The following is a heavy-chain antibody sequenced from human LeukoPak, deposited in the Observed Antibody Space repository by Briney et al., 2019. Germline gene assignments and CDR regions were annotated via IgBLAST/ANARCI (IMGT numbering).Heavy chain of an antibody. CDR2: ISGSGGAT. CDR1: GFTFSLFA. D-gene: IGHD3-22*01. CDR3: AKDGYNYDSSGHFDY. J-gene: IGHJ4*02. Sequence: GRSLRLSCAASGFTFSLFAMHWVRQAPGKGLEWVSAISGSGGATYHADADSVKGRFTISRDNSKNALYLQINNLRAEDTAVYYCAKDGYNYDSSGHFDYWGQGTLVTVSS. V-gene: IGHV3-23*01.